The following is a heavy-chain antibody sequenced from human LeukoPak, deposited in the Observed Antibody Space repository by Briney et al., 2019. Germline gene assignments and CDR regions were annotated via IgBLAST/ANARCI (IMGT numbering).Heavy chain of an antibody. CDR2: ISGSGGSR. CDR3: AKWDSSGLPYFDY. D-gene: IGHD3-22*01. V-gene: IGHV3-23*01. J-gene: IGHJ4*02. CDR1: AFTFSNYG. Sequence: GGTLRLSCAASAFTFSNYGMSWVRQAPGKGLDWVSSISGSGGSRYYADSVLGRFTISRDNSKNTLYLHLNSLRAEDTALYYCAKWDSSGLPYFDYWGQGTLVAVSS.